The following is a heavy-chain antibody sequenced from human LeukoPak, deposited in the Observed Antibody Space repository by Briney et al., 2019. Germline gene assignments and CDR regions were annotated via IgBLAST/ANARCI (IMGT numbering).Heavy chain of an antibody. J-gene: IGHJ4*02. V-gene: IGHV3-23*01. CDR3: AKVFYVDIVATPMAY. CDR2: ISGSGGST. Sequence: GGSLRLSCAASGFTFSSYAMSWVRQAPGKGLEWVSAISGSGGSTYYADSVKGRFTISRDNSKNTLYLQMNSLRAEDTAVYYCAKVFYVDIVATPMAYWGQGTLVTVSS. CDR1: GFTFSSYA. D-gene: IGHD5-12*01.